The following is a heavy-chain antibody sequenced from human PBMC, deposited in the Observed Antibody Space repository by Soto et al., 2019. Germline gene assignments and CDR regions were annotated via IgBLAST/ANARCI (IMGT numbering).Heavy chain of an antibody. CDR3: ARAHSGYRYGQDAYYQYYAMDV. CDR1: GFTFSDYS. Sequence: GGSLRLSCIGSGFTFSDYSMNWVRLAPGKGLEWVSSISKSSSIISQADSVKGRFTISRDNGKNSLYLQMNSLRAEDTAVYYCARAHSGYRYGQDAYYQYYAMDVWGQGTKVTVSS. V-gene: IGHV3-21*01. J-gene: IGHJ6*02. CDR2: ISKSSSII. D-gene: IGHD5-18*01.